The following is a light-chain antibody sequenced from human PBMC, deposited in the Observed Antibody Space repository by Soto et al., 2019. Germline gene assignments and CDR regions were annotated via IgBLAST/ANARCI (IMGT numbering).Light chain of an antibody. CDR2: GAS. CDR1: QSVSRN. J-gene: IGKJ1*01. Sequence: EILMTQSPATLSVSPGDRASLXXRASQSVSRNLAWYQQKPGQAPRVLXYGASTRATGIPARFSGSGSGTEFTLTISSLQSEDSAVYYCQQYDKWPPTTFGQGTKVDI. CDR3: QQYDKWPPTT. V-gene: IGKV3-15*01.